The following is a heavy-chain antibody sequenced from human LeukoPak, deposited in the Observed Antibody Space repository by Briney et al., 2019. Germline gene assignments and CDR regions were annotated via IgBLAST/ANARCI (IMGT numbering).Heavy chain of an antibody. CDR2: IWYDGSNK. CDR3: ARDTPYYDFWSGYYSFDY. J-gene: IGHJ4*02. D-gene: IGHD3-3*01. CDR1: GFTFSSYG. V-gene: IGHV3-33*01. Sequence: PGGSLRLSCAASGFTFSSYGMHWVRQAPGKGLEWVAVIWYDGSNKYYADSVKGRFTISRDNSKNTLYLQMNSLRAEDTAVYYCARDTPYYDFWSGYYSFDYWGQGTLVTASS.